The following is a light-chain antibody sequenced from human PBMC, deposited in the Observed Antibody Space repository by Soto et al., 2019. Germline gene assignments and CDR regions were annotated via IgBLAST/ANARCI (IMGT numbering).Light chain of an antibody. Sequence: QSALTQPASVSGSPGQSITISCTGTSSDVGAYDYVSWYQQHPGKVPKFMIYEVINRPSGVSHRFSGSKSGNTASLTISGLQAEDEADYYCQSYDPTLRTSLFGGGTQLTVL. CDR1: SSDVGAYDY. CDR2: EVI. V-gene: IGLV2-14*01. CDR3: QSYDPTLRTSL. J-gene: IGLJ2*01.